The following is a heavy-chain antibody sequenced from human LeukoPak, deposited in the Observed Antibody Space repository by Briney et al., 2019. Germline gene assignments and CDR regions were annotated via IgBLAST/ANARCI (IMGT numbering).Heavy chain of an antibody. Sequence: GEFLKISWKSSGYSFTSYWIGWVRQMPGKGLELMGIIYPGDSDTTYSPSFQGQVTISADKYISTAYLQWSSLKASDTAIYYCARNYYFNGHWGQGPLVTVSS. CDR1: GYSFTSYW. V-gene: IGHV5-51*01. J-gene: IGHJ4*02. D-gene: IGHD3-22*01. CDR3: ARNYYFNGH. CDR2: IYPGDSDT.